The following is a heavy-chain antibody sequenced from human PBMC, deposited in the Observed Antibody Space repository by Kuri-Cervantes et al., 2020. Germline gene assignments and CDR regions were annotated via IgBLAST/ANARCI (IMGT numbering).Heavy chain of an antibody. D-gene: IGHD5-18*01. V-gene: IGHV1-69*04. J-gene: IGHJ6*02. CDR2: IIPILGIA. Sequence: SVKVSCKASGGTFSSYTISWVRQAPGQGLEWMGRIIPILGIANYAQKFQGRVTITADKSTSTAYMELSSLRSEDTAVYYCARDDTPMDVYYYYGMDVWGQGTTVTVSS. CDR3: ARDDTPMDVYYYYGMDV. CDR1: GGTFSSYT.